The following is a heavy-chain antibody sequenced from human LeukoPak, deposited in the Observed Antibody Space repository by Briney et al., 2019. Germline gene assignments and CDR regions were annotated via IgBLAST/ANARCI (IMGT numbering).Heavy chain of an antibody. V-gene: IGHV3-30*18. CDR3: AKIVAAAGFDY. Sequence: PGGSLRLSCAASGFTFSSYGMHWVRQAPGKGLEWVAVISYDGSNKYYADSVKGRFTISRDNSKSTLYLQMNSLRAEDTAVYYCAKIVAAAGFDYWGQGTLVTVSS. CDR1: GFTFSSYG. CDR2: ISYDGSNK. D-gene: IGHD6-13*01. J-gene: IGHJ4*02.